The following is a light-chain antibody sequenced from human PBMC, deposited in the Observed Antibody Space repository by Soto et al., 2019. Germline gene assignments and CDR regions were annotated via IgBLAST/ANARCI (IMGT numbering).Light chain of an antibody. CDR3: QNYNGAPWT. J-gene: IGKJ1*01. Sequence: DIPMTQSPSSLSASVGDRVTITCRASQGISNYLVWYQQKPGKVPKLLIYAASTLQSGVPSRFSGSGSGTGFTLTISSLQPEDVATYYCQNYNGAPWTFGQGTKVEIK. CDR2: AAS. V-gene: IGKV1-27*01. CDR1: QGISNY.